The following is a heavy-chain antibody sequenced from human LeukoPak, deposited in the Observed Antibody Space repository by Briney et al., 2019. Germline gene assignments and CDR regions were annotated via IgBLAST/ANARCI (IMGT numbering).Heavy chain of an antibody. D-gene: IGHD6-13*01. CDR1: GGSISSGGYS. CDR3: ARGGLAAAGTIDY. V-gene: IGHV4-30-2*01. CDR2: IYHSGST. J-gene: IGHJ4*02. Sequence: SQTLSLTCAVSGGSISSGGYSWSWIRQPPGKGLEWIGYIYHSGSTYYNPSLKSRVTISVDRSKNQFSLKLSSVIAADTAVYYCARGGLAAAGTIDYWGQGTLVTVSS.